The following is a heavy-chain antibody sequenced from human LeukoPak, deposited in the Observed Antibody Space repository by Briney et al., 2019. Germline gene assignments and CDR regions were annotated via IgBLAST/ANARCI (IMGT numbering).Heavy chain of an antibody. CDR1: GFTFDDYG. Sequence: GGSLRLSCAASGFTFDDYGMTWVRQTPGKGLEWVSGINWSGGITNYADSVKGRFTISRDNAKNSLYLQMHSLRAEDTALYYCARLQQLSSYYFDYWGQGTLVTVSS. D-gene: IGHD6-13*01. CDR2: INWSGGIT. V-gene: IGHV3-20*04. CDR3: ARLQQLSSYYFDY. J-gene: IGHJ4*02.